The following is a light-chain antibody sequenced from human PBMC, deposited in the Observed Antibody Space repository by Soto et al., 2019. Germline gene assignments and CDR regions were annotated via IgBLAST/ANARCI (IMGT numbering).Light chain of an antibody. V-gene: IGLV1-40*01. CDR2: GNS. Sequence: QSVLTQPPSVSGAPGQRVTISCTGSSSNIGAGYDVHWYQQLPGTAPKLLIYGNSNRPSGVPDRFSGSKSGTSASLAITGLQADDEADYYCQSHDSSLSGSYVFGTRTKVTVL. CDR1: SSNIGAGYD. J-gene: IGLJ1*01. CDR3: QSHDSSLSGSYV.